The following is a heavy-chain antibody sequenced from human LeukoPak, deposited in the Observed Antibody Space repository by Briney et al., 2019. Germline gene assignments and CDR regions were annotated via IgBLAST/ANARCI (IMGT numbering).Heavy chain of an antibody. V-gene: IGHV1-2*02. D-gene: IGHD3-10*01. CDR2: INPNSGAT. J-gene: IGHJ4*02. Sequence: ASVKVSCKAAGYTFTGYYMHWVRQAPGQGLEWMGWINPNSGATNYAQNFQGRVTMTRDTSITTAYMEASRLRSDDMAVYYCARAIGAGSYYRGQIDYWGQGTLVTVSS. CDR1: GYTFTGYY. CDR3: ARAIGAGSYYRGQIDY.